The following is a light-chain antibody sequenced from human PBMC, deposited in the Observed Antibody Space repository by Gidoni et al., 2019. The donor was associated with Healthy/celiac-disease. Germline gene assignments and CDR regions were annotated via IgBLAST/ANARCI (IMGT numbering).Light chain of an antibody. Sequence: DIQMTQSPSSLSASVGDRVTITCRASQSISSYLNWYQQKPGKAPKLLISAASRLQSGVPSRFSDSGSGTDCTLNIRSRQPEDFATYYWQQSYSTLFTFGPGTKVEIK. CDR2: AAS. CDR1: QSISSY. V-gene: IGKV1-39*01. CDR3: QQSYSTLFT. J-gene: IGKJ3*01.